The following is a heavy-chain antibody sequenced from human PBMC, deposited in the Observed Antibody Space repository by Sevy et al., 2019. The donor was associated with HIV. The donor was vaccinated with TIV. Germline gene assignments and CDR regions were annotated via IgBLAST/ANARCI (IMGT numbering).Heavy chain of an antibody. CDR2: IWYDGSNK. Sequence: GGSLRLSCAASGFTFSSYGMHWVRQAPGKGLEWVAVIWYDGSNKYYADSVKGRFTISRDNSKNTLYLQMNSLRAEDTAVYYCARERSVLYGSGSYPAYWGQGTLVTVSS. J-gene: IGHJ4*02. CDR3: ARERSVLYGSGSYPAY. D-gene: IGHD3-10*01. V-gene: IGHV3-33*01. CDR1: GFTFSSYG.